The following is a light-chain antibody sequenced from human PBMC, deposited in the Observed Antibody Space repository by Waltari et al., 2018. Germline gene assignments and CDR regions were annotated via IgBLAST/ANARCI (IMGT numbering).Light chain of an antibody. V-gene: IGLV1-44*01. CDR2: NNH. CDR3: AAWDGSLDGVV. Sequence: QSVLPQPPSPSATPGQRLTISCSGSTSSIGSTAVHWYQQLPGTAPKLLIYNNHQRPSGVPDRFSGSKSGTSASLAISGLQSEDEADYYCAAWDGSLDGVVFGGGTMLTVL. CDR1: TSSIGSTA. J-gene: IGLJ2*01.